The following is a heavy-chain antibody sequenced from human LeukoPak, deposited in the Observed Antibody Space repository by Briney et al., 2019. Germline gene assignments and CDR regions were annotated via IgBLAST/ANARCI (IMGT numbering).Heavy chain of an antibody. CDR1: GYTFTSYG. CDR3: AIDRYYYDSSGYYNVESDTRFDY. J-gene: IGHJ4*02. Sequence: ASVKVSCKASGYTFTSYGISWVRQAPGQGLEWMGWISAYNGNTNYAQKLQGRVTMTTDTSTSTAYMELRSLRSDDTAVYYCAIDRYYYDSSGYYNVESDTRFDYWGQGTLVTVSS. CDR2: ISAYNGNT. D-gene: IGHD3-22*01. V-gene: IGHV1-18*01.